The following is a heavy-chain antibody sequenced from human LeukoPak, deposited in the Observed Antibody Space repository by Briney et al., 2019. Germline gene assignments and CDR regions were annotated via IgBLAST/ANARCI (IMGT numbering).Heavy chain of an antibody. D-gene: IGHD3-10*01. CDR1: GFTFTSYY. CDR2: INPSGGRT. V-gene: IGHV1-46*01. Sequence: ASVKVSCKASGFTFTSYYMHWVRQAPGQGIEWIGIINPSGGRTRYAQRLQGRVTMTRDTSTSTVYMELSSLRSEDTAVYYCARDVGITVVRGTFDYWGQGTLVTVSS. J-gene: IGHJ4*01. CDR3: ARDVGITVVRGTFDY.